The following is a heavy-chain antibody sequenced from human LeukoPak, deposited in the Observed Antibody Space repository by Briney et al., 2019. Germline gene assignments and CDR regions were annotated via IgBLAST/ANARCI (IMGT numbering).Heavy chain of an antibody. J-gene: IGHJ4*02. CDR3: ARDFGY. CDR1: GFTFNSYS. Sequence: GGSLRVSCAASGFTFNSYSMYWVRQARGKGLEWVSYISSSSSTIYYADSVKGRFTISRDNAKNSLYLQMNSLRAEDTAVYYCARDFGYWGQGTLVTVSS. V-gene: IGHV3-48*04. D-gene: IGHD3-3*01. CDR2: ISSSSSTI.